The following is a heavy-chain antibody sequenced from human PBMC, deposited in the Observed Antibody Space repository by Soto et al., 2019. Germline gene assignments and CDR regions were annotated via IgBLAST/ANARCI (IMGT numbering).Heavy chain of an antibody. Sequence: MQLVECGGGLVQPGGSLRLSCAASGFIVNTVYMSWVRQAPGKGLEWVSVIYSGGTTYYADSVKGRFTMSRDNSKNTLYLQMTSLRADDTAVYYCARGFSGTSYWGQGTLVTVSS. CDR2: IYSGGTT. J-gene: IGHJ4*02. D-gene: IGHD1-26*01. CDR3: ARGFSGTSY. V-gene: IGHV3-66*01. CDR1: GFIVNTVY.